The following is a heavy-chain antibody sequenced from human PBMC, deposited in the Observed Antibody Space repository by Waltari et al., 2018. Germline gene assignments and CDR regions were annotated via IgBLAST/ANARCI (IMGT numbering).Heavy chain of an antibody. V-gene: IGHV4-4*07. Sequence: QVQLQESGPGLVKPSETLSLTCTVSGVSISSYYWSWIRQPAGKGLEWIGRIYTSGSTNYNPSLKSRVTMSVDTSKNQFSLKLSSVTAADTAVYYCARGPGLRLGELSSDAFDIWGQGTMVTVSS. CDR3: ARGPGLRLGELSSDAFDI. CDR2: IYTSGST. CDR1: GVSISSYY. J-gene: IGHJ3*02. D-gene: IGHD3-16*02.